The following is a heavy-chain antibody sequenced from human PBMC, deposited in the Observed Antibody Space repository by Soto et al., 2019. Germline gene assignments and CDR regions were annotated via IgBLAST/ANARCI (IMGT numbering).Heavy chain of an antibody. D-gene: IGHD3-10*01. J-gene: IGHJ6*02. CDR3: AKAKPPDYYGSGSPYYYYGMDV. Sequence: SGVTFSSHGMHWVRQPSGMEMEWLAVSRGSGGSTYYADSVKGWFTITRDNSKNTLYLQMNSLRAEDTAVYYCAKAKPPDYYGSGSPYYYYGMDVWGQGTTVTVSS. CDR2: SRGSGGST. V-gene: IGHV3-23*01. CDR1: GVTFSSHG.